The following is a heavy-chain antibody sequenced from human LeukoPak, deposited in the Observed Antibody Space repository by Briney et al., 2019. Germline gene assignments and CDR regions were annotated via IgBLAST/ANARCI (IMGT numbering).Heavy chain of an antibody. J-gene: IGHJ6*03. Sequence: ASVKVSCKASGFTFTSYYMNWVPQAPGQGLEWTGIINPSGGSTSYAQKFQGRVTMTRDTSTSTVYMELSSLRSEDTAVYYCASDYGAASYYMDVWGKGTTVTVSS. CDR3: ASDYGAASYYMDV. CDR1: GFTFTSYY. CDR2: INPSGGST. D-gene: IGHD4-17*01. V-gene: IGHV1-46*01.